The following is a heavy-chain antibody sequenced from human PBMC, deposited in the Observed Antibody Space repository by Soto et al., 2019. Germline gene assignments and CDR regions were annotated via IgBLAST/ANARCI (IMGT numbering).Heavy chain of an antibody. J-gene: IGHJ5*02. V-gene: IGHV4-4*02. Sequence: SETLSLTCGVSGGTAASSHWWSWVRQSPGRGLEWIGNVYHTGDTNFNPSLQSRVTFSVDKSNNQFSLRLTSVTAADTAVYFCAREIVTAGGNNYFDPWGPGTLVTVSS. CDR2: VYHTGDT. CDR3: AREIVTAGGNNYFDP. CDR1: GGTAASSHW. D-gene: IGHD2-21*02.